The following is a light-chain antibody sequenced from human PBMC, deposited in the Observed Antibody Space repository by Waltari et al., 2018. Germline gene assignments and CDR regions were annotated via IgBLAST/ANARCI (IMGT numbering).Light chain of an antibody. CDR2: DVT. V-gene: IGLV2-14*03. J-gene: IGLJ2*01. CDR3: SSYTSSSTLVV. Sequence: QSALTQPASVSGSPGQSITISCTGTSSDVGGYNYVSLYQQHPGKAPKLMIYDVTNRPSGVSNRFSGSKSGNTASLTISGLQAEDEAHYYCSSYTSSSTLVVFGGGTKLTVL. CDR1: SSDVGGYNY.